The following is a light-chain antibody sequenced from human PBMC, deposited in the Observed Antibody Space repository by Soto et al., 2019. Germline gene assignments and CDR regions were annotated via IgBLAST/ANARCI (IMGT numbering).Light chain of an antibody. CDR1: QGISNY. V-gene: IGKV1-27*01. CDR2: AAS. CDR3: QKYNSAPWT. J-gene: IGKJ1*01. Sequence: DIQMTQSPSSLSASVGDRVTITCRASQGISNYLAWYQQKPGKVPKLLIYAASTLQSGVPSRLSGSGSGTYFTLTISSLQPEDVATYYCQKYNSAPWTFGQGTKVEIK.